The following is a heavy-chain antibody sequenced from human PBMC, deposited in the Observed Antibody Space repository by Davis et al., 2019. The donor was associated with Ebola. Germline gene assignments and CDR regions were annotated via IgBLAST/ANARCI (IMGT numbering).Heavy chain of an antibody. CDR2: IKQDGSEK. CDR1: GFTFSSYG. D-gene: IGHD3-10*01. V-gene: IGHV3-7*03. CDR3: AKDLRGYYYYGMDV. Sequence: GESLKISCAASGFTFSSYGMHWVRQAPGEGLEWVANIKQDGSEKYYVDSVKGRFTISRDNAKNSLYLQMNSLRAEDTALYYCAKDLRGYYYYGMDVWGQGTTVTVSS. J-gene: IGHJ6*02.